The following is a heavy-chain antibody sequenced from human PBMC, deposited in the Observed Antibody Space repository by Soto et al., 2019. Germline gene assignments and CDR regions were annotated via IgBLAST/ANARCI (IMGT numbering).Heavy chain of an antibody. D-gene: IGHD2-21*01. CDR2: VYHSGTI. Sequence: QLQLQESGPGLLKPSETLSLTCTVSGDSIAIGDYWWAWIRQPPGKGLEWIGSVYHSGTIWYSPSLRSRLTVSVDTSKNQFSLTLSSVTAADTAVYYCSRQIARALSAFEIWGQGTLVTASS. CDR1: GDSIAIGDYW. J-gene: IGHJ3*02. CDR3: SRQIARALSAFEI. V-gene: IGHV4-39*01.